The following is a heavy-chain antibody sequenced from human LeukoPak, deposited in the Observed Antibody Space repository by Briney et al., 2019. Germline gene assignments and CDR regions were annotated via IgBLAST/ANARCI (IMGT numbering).Heavy chain of an antibody. Sequence: SETLSLTCTVSGGSMSPYHWSWIRQPPGKGLEWIGYIYYSGSTNYNPSLKSRVTISVDTSKNQFSLKLSSVTAADTAVYYCARDDNWFDPWGQGTLVTVSS. J-gene: IGHJ5*02. CDR3: ARDDNWFDP. V-gene: IGHV4-59*01. CDR2: IYYSGST. CDR1: GGSMSPYH.